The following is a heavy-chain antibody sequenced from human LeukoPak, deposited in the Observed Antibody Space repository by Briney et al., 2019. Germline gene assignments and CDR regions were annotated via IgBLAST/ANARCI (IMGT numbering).Heavy chain of an antibody. J-gene: IGHJ4*02. V-gene: IGHV3-23*01. Sequence: GGSLRLSCTASGFTFSSYAMNWVRQAPGKGLEWVSGIGAGGTFTYYADSVKGRFTIFRDNSKNTLYVQMNSLRADDTAVYYCAKASYFHGSGSYFPFDYWGQGTLVTVSS. CDR2: IGAGGTFT. CDR3: AKASYFHGSGSYFPFDY. D-gene: IGHD3-10*01. CDR1: GFTFSSYA.